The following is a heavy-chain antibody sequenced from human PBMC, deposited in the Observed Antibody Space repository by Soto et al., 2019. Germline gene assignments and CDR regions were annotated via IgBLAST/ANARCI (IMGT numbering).Heavy chain of an antibody. J-gene: IGHJ4*02. CDR3: AHRGLLWFGESHPRYFDY. CDR1: GFSLSTSGVG. CDR2: IYWDDDK. D-gene: IGHD3-10*01. Sequence: QITLKESGPTLVKPTQTLTLTCTFSGFSLSTSGVGVGWIRQPPGKALEWLALIYWDDDKRYSPSLKSRLTITKDTSKNQVVLTMTNMDPVDTATYYCAHRGLLWFGESHPRYFDYWGQGTLVTVSS. V-gene: IGHV2-5*02.